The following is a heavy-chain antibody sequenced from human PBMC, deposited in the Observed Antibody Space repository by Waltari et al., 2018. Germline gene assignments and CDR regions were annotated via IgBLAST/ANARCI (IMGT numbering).Heavy chain of an antibody. CDR3: ARDRNLYFDY. D-gene: IGHD1-1*01. V-gene: IGHV3-30-3*01. J-gene: IGHJ4*02. CDR1: GFTFSSYA. CDR2: ISYDGSNK. Sequence: QVQLVESGGGVVQPGRSLRLSCAASGFTFSSYAMHWVRQAPGKGLAWVAVISYDGSNKYYEDSVKGRFTISRDNSKNTLYLQMNSLRAEDTAVYYCARDRNLYFDYWGQGTLVTVSS.